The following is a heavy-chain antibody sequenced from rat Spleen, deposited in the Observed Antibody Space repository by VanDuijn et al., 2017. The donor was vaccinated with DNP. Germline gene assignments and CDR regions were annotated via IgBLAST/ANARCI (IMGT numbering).Heavy chain of an antibody. CDR1: GFTFSNYA. V-gene: IGHV5-19*01. CDR3: ARAYGSPWYFDY. J-gene: IGHJ2*01. CDR2: IPGSGGST. Sequence: EVQLVESGGGLVQPGRSLKLSCAASGFTFSNYAMHWIRQAPRKGLEWVASIPGSGGSTYYPDSVKGRFTISRDNAKSSLYLQMNSLKSEDTATYYCARAYGSPWYFDYWGQGVMVTVSS. D-gene: IGHD1-3*01.